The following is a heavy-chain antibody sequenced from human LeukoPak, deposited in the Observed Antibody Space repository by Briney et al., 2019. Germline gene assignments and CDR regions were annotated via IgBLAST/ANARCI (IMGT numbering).Heavy chain of an antibody. CDR1: GYTFSGYY. CDR2: INPNSGDT. V-gene: IGHV1-2*02. J-gene: IGHJ5*02. CDR3: ARAVAAVMNWFDP. Sequence: GASVKVSCKASGYTFSGYYMHWVRQAPGQGLEWMGWINPNSGDTNNAQKFQGRVTMTSDTSISTAYMELSRLRSDDTAVYYCARAVAAVMNWFDPWGQGTLVTVSS. D-gene: IGHD6-13*01.